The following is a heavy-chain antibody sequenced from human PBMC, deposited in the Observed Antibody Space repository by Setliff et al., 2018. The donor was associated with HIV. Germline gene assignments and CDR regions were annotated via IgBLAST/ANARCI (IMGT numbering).Heavy chain of an antibody. CDR1: GDSVSRSNYY. CDR2: IDYNEIT. Sequence: SETLSLTCTVSGDSVSRSNYYWAWIRQPPGKGLEWIGSIDYNEITYYNPSLKSRVTLSVDTPKNQFSLYLSSVTASDTAVYYCASLFRLSGLWISFLPDYWGQGILVTVSS. V-gene: IGHV4-39*01. J-gene: IGHJ4*02. CDR3: ASLFRLSGLWISFLPDY. D-gene: IGHD3-10*01.